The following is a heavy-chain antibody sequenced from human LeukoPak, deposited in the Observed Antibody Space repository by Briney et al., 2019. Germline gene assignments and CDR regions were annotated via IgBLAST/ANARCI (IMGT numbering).Heavy chain of an antibody. V-gene: IGHV1-2*02. D-gene: IGHD3/OR15-3a*01. CDR3: ARDREGLAYFDF. CDR2: IDPNSGGT. J-gene: IGHJ4*02. Sequence: ASVTLSCKASGYTFTGKFIHWVRQAPGRGLEWMGWIDPNSGGTDYAQKFQGRVTMTRDTSIATAYMDLSRLISDDTAVYYCARDREGLAYFDFWGQGTSATASS. CDR1: GYTFTGKF.